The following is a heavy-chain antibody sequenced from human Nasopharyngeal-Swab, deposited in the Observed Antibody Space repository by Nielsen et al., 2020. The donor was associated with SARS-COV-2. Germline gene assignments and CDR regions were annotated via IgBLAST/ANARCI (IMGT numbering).Heavy chain of an antibody. CDR3: AKVGIPRGYYYGMDV. D-gene: IGHD2-21*01. V-gene: IGHV3-30*18. J-gene: IGHJ6*02. CDR2: ISYDGSNK. Sequence: WIRQPPGQGLEWVAVISYDGSNKYYADSVKGRFTISRDNSKNTLYLQMNSLRAEDTAVYYCAKVGIPRGYYYGMDVWGQGTTVTVSS.